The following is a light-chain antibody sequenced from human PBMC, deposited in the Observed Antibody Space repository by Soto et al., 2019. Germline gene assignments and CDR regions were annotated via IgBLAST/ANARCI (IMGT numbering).Light chain of an antibody. CDR2: GAS. CDR3: QQYNNWPPWT. Sequence: EMVLTQSQDTLSVSPGERATLSCRASQSVSSNLAWYQQKPGQAPRLLIYGASTRATGIPARFSGSGSGTEFTLTISSLQSEDFAVYYCQQYNNWPPWTFGQGTKVDIK. V-gene: IGKV3-15*01. J-gene: IGKJ1*01. CDR1: QSVSSN.